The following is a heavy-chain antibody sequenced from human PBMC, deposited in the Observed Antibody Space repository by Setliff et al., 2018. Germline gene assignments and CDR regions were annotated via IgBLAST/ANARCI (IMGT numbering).Heavy chain of an antibody. CDR1: GDSISRAMYY. J-gene: IGHJ4*02. CDR2: IYTDGST. V-gene: IGHV4-61*02. Sequence: PSETLSLTCTVSGDSISRAMYYWSWLRQSAGKGLECIGRIYTDGSTKYNPSLNSRVTLLIDTAKNQISLRLSSVTAADTAVYFCARDDPNHYDVSGYSVGYFDYWGLGTPVTVSS. D-gene: IGHD3-22*01. CDR3: ARDDPNHYDVSGYSVGYFDY.